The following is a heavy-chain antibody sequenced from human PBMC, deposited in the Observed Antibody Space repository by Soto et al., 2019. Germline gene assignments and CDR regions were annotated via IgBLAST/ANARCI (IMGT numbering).Heavy chain of an antibody. V-gene: IGHV3-33*01. D-gene: IGHD5-12*01. CDR3: ARDSGYDTLTYYYYGMDV. CDR1: GFTFSSYG. CDR2: IWYDGSNK. Sequence: QVQLVESGGGVVQPGRSLRLSCAASGFTFSSYGMHWVRQAPGKGLEWVAVIWYDGSNKYYADSVKGRFTISRDNSKNTLYLQMNSLRAEDTAVYYCARDSGYDTLTYYYYGMDVWGQGTTVTVSS. J-gene: IGHJ6*02.